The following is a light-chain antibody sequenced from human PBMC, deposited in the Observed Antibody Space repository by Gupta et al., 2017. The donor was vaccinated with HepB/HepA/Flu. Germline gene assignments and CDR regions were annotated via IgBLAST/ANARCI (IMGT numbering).Light chain of an antibody. V-gene: IGKV1-9*01. CDR1: QGISSS. J-gene: IGKJ3*01. CDR2: AAS. Sequence: DIQLTPSPSFLSASVGDRVIITCRASQGISSSLAWFQQKPGRAPNLLIYAASTLESGVPSRFSGSGSGTEFTLTISSLQPEDFATYYCQQISSYPLTFGRGTKVDVK. CDR3: QQISSYPLT.